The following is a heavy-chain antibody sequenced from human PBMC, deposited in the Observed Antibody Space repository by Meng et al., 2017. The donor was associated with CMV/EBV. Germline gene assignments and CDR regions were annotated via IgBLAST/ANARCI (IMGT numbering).Heavy chain of an antibody. D-gene: IGHD2-2*02. J-gene: IGHJ4*02. V-gene: IGHV3-48*04. CDR3: ARGEVYCSSTSCYTYFDY. CDR2: ISSSGSTI. CDR1: GFALDTQM. Sequence: GGSLRLSCAASGFALDTQMMTWGRQAPGKGLEWVSYISSSGSTIYYADSVKGRFTISRDNAKNSLYLQMNSLRAEDTAVYYCARGEVYCSSTSCYTYFDYWGQGTLVTVSS.